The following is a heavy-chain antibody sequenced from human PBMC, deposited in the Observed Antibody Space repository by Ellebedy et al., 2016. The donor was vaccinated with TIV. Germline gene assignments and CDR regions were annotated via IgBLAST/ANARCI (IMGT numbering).Heavy chain of an antibody. CDR1: GFTFSSYS. Sequence: GESLKISCAASGFTFSSYSMNWVRQAPGKGLEWVSSISSSSSYIYYADSVKGRFTISRDNAKNSLYLQMNSLRAEDTAVYYCARDGHGDYGPFDYWGQGTLVTVSS. D-gene: IGHD4-17*01. CDR3: ARDGHGDYGPFDY. CDR2: ISSSSSYI. J-gene: IGHJ4*02. V-gene: IGHV3-21*01.